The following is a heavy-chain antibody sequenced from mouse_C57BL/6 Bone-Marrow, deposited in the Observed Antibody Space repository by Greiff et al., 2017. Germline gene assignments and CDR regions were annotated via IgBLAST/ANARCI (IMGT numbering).Heavy chain of an antibody. D-gene: IGHD2-1*01. CDR1: GYTFTSYW. CDR3: ARDYGNLFAY. J-gene: IGHJ3*01. CDR2: IHPNSGST. Sequence: VQLQQPGAELVKPGASVKLSCKASGYTFTSYWMHWVKQRPGQGLEWIGMIHPNSGSTNYNEKFTSKATLTVDKSSSTAYMQLSSLTSEDSAVYYCARDYGNLFAYWGQGTLVTVSA. V-gene: IGHV1-64*01.